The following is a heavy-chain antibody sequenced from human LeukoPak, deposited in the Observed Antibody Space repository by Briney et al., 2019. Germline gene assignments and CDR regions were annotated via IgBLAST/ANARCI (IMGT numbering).Heavy chain of an antibody. Sequence: WGSLRLSCEASGFTFSNYALSWVRQAPGKGLEWVSTMSGGGGTTYYADSVKGRFTISRDNSKNTLYLQMNSLRAEDTAVYYCAKGKVNHDGALDAWGQGTLVTVSS. CDR1: GFTFSNYA. D-gene: IGHD2-21*01. J-gene: IGHJ3*01. CDR2: MSGGGGTT. V-gene: IGHV3-23*01. CDR3: AKGKVNHDGALDA.